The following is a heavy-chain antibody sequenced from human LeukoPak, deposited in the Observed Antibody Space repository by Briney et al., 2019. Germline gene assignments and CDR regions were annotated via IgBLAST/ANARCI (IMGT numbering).Heavy chain of an antibody. CDR3: ARDISWSFDF. J-gene: IGHJ4*02. D-gene: IGHD3-3*02. CDR1: GYTFTDYY. Sequence: ASVKVSCKASGYTFTDYYIHWVRQAPGQGLEWMGWISPNSGGTKYAQKFQGRVNMTRDTSITTTYMELSKLRSDDTAVYYCARDISWSFDFWGQGTLATVSS. CDR2: ISPNSGGT. V-gene: IGHV1-2*02.